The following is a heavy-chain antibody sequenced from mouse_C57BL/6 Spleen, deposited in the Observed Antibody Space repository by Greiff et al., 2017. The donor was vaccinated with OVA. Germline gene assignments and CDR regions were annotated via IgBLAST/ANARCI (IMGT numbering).Heavy chain of an antibody. V-gene: IGHV3-1*01. D-gene: IGHD2-4*01. J-gene: IGHJ3*01. CDR3: ARVYDYDDPWFAY. CDR1: GYSITSDYD. CDR2: ISYSGST. Sequence: EVKLQESGPGMVKPSQSLSLTCTVTGYSITSDYDWHWIRHFPGNKLEWRGYISYSGSTNYNPSLKSRISITHDTSKNHFFLKLNSVTTEDQATYHCARVYDYDDPWFAYWGQGTLVTVSA.